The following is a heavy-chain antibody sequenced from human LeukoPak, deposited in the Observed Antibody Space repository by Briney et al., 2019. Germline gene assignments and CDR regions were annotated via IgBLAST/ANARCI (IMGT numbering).Heavy chain of an antibody. J-gene: IGHJ3*02. V-gene: IGHV3-30*03. CDR3: ATDAAAGAFDI. CDR2: ISYDGSNK. D-gene: IGHD6-13*01. Sequence: GGSLRLSCAASGFTFSSYGMHWVRRAPGKGLEWVAVISYDGSNKYYADSVKGRFTISRDNSKNTLYLQMNSLRAEDTAVYYCATDAAAGAFDIWGQGTMVTVSS. CDR1: GFTFSSYG.